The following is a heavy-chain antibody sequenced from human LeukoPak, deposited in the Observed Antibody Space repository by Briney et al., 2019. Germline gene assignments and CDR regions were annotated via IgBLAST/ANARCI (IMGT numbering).Heavy chain of an antibody. D-gene: IGHD3-16*02. CDR3: ARGIVPYYFDY. V-gene: IGHV3-7*03. CDR2: IKQDGSEK. CDR1: GFTFSSYW. J-gene: IGHJ4*02. Sequence: GGSLRLSCAASGFTFSSYWMSWVRQAPGKGLEWVANIKQDGSEKYYVDSVKGRVTISRDNAKNSLYLQMNSLRAEDTAVYYCARGIVPYYFDYWGQGTLVTVSS.